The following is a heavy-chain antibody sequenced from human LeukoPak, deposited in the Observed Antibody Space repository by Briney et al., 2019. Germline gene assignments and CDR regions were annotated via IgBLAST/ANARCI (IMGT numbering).Heavy chain of an antibody. Sequence: PGGSLRLSCAASGFTFSTYGMSWVRQAPGKGLEWVSAISGSGGSTYYADSVKGRFTISRDNSKNTLCLQMNSLRAEDTAVYYCAKDGGEYYDILTGYYPRLYYMDVWGKGTTVTISS. CDR3: AKDGGEYYDILTGYYPRLYYMDV. V-gene: IGHV3-23*01. D-gene: IGHD3-9*01. CDR2: ISGSGGST. CDR1: GFTFSTYG. J-gene: IGHJ6*03.